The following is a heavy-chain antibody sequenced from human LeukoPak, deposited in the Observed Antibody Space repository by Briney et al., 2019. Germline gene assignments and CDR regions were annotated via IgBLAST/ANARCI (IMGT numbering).Heavy chain of an antibody. V-gene: IGHV4-59*01. Sequence: SETLSLTCTVSGGSISSYYWSWLRQPPGKGLEWIGYIYYSGSTNYNPFLKSRVTISVDTSRNQFSLKLSSVTAADTAVYYCATNWNYVHFAFDIWGQGTMVTVSS. J-gene: IGHJ3*02. D-gene: IGHD1-7*01. CDR3: ATNWNYVHFAFDI. CDR2: IYYSGST. CDR1: GGSISSYY.